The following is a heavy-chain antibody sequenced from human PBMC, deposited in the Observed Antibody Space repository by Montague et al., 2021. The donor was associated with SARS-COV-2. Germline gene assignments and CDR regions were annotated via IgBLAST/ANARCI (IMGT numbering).Heavy chain of an antibody. CDR1: GGSISNGDYF. Sequence: TLSLTCTVSGGSISNGDYFWNWIRQLPGKGLEWIGYTYNSGATYYNPSLKSRVAISVDTSKNHFSLNLNSLTAADTAIYYCASASCGGDCYVFDIWGRGKMVTGSS. CDR3: ASASCGGDCYVFDI. J-gene: IGHJ3*02. D-gene: IGHD2-21*02. CDR2: TYNSGAT. V-gene: IGHV4-31*03.